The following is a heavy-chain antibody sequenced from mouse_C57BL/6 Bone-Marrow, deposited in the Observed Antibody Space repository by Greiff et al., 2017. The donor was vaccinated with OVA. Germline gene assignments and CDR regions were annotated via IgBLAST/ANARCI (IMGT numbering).Heavy chain of an antibody. J-gene: IGHJ4*01. D-gene: IGHD2-1*01. Sequence: EVHLVESGEGLVKPGGSLKLSCAASGFTFSSYAMSWVRQTPEKRLEWVAYISSGGDYIYYADTVEGRFTIYRDNARNTLYLQMSSLKSEDTAMYYCTRLLDAMDYWGQGTSVTVSS. CDR1: GFTFSSYA. CDR3: TRLLDAMDY. CDR2: ISSGGDYI. V-gene: IGHV5-9-1*02.